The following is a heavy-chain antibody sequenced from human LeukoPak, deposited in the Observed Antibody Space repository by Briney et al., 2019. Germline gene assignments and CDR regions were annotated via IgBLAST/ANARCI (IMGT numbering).Heavy chain of an antibody. CDR1: GFTFSSYW. Sequence: PGGSLTLSCAASGFTFSSYWTSWARHAPGKGREWMAKIKQDGSEKYYVDSVKGRFTISRDNAKNSVYLQMNSLRAEDTAVYYCVRDYCSGVTCYPGYWGQGTLVTVS. D-gene: IGHD2-15*01. CDR3: VRDYCSGVTCYPGY. V-gene: IGHV3-7*05. J-gene: IGHJ4*02. CDR2: IKQDGSEK.